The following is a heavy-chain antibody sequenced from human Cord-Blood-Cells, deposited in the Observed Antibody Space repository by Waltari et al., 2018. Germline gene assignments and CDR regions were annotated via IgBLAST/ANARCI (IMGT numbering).Heavy chain of an antibody. D-gene: IGHD6-19*01. Sequence: QVQIVQSGAEVKKPGASVKVSCKASGYTFTSYAMHWVRTAPGQRLERMVWINAGNGNTKSSQKFQGRVTIARDTSASTAYMELSSLRSEDTAVYYCARDLAGESAFDIWGQGTMVTVSS. J-gene: IGHJ3*02. CDR3: ARDLAGESAFDI. CDR2: INAGNGNT. V-gene: IGHV1-3*01. CDR1: GYTFTSYA.